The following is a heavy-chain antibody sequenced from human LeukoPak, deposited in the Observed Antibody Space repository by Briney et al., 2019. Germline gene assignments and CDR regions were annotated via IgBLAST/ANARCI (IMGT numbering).Heavy chain of an antibody. CDR2: IRYDGSNK. V-gene: IGHV3-30*02. CDR3: AKRGYSYGHPPYCYYYMDV. Sequence: GGSLRLSCAASGFTFSSYGMHWVRQAPGKGLEWVAFIRYDGSNKYYADSVKGRFTISRDNSKNTLYLQMNSLRAEDTAVYYCAKRGYSYGHPPYCYYYMDVWGKGTTVTVSS. D-gene: IGHD5-18*01. J-gene: IGHJ6*03. CDR1: GFTFSSYG.